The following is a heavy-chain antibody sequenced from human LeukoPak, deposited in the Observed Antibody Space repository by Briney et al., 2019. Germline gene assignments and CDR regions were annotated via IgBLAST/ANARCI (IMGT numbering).Heavy chain of an antibody. D-gene: IGHD3-16*01. J-gene: IGHJ3*02. CDR1: GFRFGNDW. Sequence: GGSLRLSCVASGFRFGNDWMSWVRQAPGKGLEWVANINPDGSEKYYVDSVKGRFTISRDNGKNSLYLQLNSLRAEDTAVYYCARYYDTTVGDAFDIWGQGTMVTVSS. CDR3: ARYYDTTVGDAFDI. CDR2: INPDGSEK. V-gene: IGHV3-7*01.